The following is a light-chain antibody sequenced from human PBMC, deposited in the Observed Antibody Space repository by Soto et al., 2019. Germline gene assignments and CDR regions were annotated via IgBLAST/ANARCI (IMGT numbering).Light chain of an antibody. CDR3: QQCSFYPIT. CDR1: QTVRNNY. J-gene: IGKJ4*01. V-gene: IGKV3-20*01. CDR2: AAS. Sequence: EFVLTQSPGTLSLSPGERATLSCRASQTVRNNYLACYQQKPGQAPRLLIYAASSRATGIPDRFSGGGFWTDFTLTISRLEPAELGVDYCQQCSFYPITFGGGTKVEIK.